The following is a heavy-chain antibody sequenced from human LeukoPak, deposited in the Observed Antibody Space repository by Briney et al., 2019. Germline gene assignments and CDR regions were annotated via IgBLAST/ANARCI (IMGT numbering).Heavy chain of an antibody. D-gene: IGHD2-8*02. V-gene: IGHV4-30-4*01. CDR2: IYYSGST. J-gene: IGHJ4*02. CDR3: ARTGGTIAY. CDR1: GGSISSGDYY. Sequence: SETLSLTCTVSGGSISSGDYYWSWIRQPPGKGLEWIGYIYYSGSTYYNPSLKSRVTISVDTSKNQFPLKLNSVTAADTAVHYCARTGGTIAYWGQGTLVTVSS.